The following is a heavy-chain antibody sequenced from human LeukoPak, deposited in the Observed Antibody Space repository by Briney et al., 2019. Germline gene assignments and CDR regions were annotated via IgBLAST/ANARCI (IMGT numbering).Heavy chain of an antibody. CDR2: ISSSSYI. CDR1: GCTFSSYS. CDR3: ARDRDMITFGGVIDR. Sequence: PGGSLRLSCAASGCTFSSYSMNWVRQAPGKGLEWVSSISSSSYIYYADSVKGRFTISRDNAKNSMYLQMNSLRAEDTAVYYCARDRDMITFGGVIDRWGQGTLVTVSS. V-gene: IGHV3-21*01. D-gene: IGHD3-16*01. J-gene: IGHJ5*02.